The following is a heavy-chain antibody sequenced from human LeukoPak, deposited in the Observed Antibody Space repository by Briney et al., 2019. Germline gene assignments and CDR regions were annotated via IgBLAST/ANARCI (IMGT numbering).Heavy chain of an antibody. J-gene: IGHJ4*02. CDR1: GFTFSSYG. CDR3: AKTHYDFWSSYYPQGY. V-gene: IGHV3-30*02. CDR2: IRYDGNTK. D-gene: IGHD3-3*01. Sequence: GSLRLSCAASGFTFSSYGMHWVRQAPGKGLEWVAFIRYDGNTKYYADSVKGRFTISRDNSKNMLYLLMNSLRPEDTAVYYCAKTHYDFWSSYYPQGYCGQGTLVTVSS.